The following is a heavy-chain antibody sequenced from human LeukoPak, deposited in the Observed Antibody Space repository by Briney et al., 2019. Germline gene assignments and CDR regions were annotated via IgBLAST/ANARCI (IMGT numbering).Heavy chain of an antibody. J-gene: IGHJ3*01. Sequence: GGTLRLSCAASGFTFSSYGMSWVRQAPGKGLEWVANIKEDGSKRYYVDSVKGRFTISRDNAQSSLYLQMNSLGAEDTAVYYCARQAVARPFDLWGQGTMVAVSS. V-gene: IGHV3-7*01. CDR2: IKEDGSKR. CDR1: GFTFSSYG. CDR3: ARQAVARPFDL.